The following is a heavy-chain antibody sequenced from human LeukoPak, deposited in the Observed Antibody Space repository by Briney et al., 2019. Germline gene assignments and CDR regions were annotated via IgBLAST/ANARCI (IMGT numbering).Heavy chain of an antibody. V-gene: IGHV3-48*04. J-gene: IGHJ3*02. CDR1: GFTFSSYS. CDR2: ISSSGTAI. Sequence: GGSLRLSCAASGFTFSSYSMNWVRQAPGKGLEWVSYISSSGTAIYYADSVKGRFTISRDTAKNSLYLQMNILRAEDTALYYCARDMEPDAFDIWGQGTMVTVSS. CDR3: ARDMEPDAFDI. D-gene: IGHD1-1*01.